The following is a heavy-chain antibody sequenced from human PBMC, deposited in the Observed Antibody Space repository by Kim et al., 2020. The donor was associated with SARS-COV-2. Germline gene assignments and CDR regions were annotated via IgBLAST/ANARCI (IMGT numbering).Heavy chain of an antibody. CDR2: IWYDGSNK. Sequence: GGSLRLSCAASGFTFSSYGMHWVRQAPGKGLEWVAVIWYDGSNKYYADSVKGRFTISRDNSKNTLYLQMNSLRAEDTAVYYCARDLGRKAAAGELRFDPWGQGTLVTVSS. CDR1: GFTFSSYG. CDR3: ARDLGRKAAAGELRFDP. J-gene: IGHJ5*02. D-gene: IGHD6-13*01. V-gene: IGHV3-33*01.